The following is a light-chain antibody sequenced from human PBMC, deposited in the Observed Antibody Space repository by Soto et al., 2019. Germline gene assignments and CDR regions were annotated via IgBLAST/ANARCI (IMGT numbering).Light chain of an antibody. CDR3: QQRNSWPYT. Sequence: EIVLTQSPATLSLSPGEGATLSCRASQSVSSFLAWFQQKPGQAPRLLIYDASNRATGIPARFSGSGSGTDFTLTISSLEPEDFAVYYCQQRNSWPYTFGQGTKLEFK. J-gene: IGKJ2*01. CDR1: QSVSSF. V-gene: IGKV3-11*01. CDR2: DAS.